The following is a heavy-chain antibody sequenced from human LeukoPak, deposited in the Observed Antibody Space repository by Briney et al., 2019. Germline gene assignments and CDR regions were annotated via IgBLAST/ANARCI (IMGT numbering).Heavy chain of an antibody. J-gene: IGHJ4*02. CDR1: GGSISSYY. D-gene: IGHD6-19*01. CDR2: IYYSGST. V-gene: IGHV4-59*01. CDR3: ARTPDSSGHFDY. Sequence: PSETLSLTCTVSGGSISSYYWSWIRQPPGKGLEWIGYIYYSGSTNYNPSLKSRVTISVDTSKNQFSLKLSSVTAADTAVYYCARTPDSSGHFDYWGQGTLVTVSS.